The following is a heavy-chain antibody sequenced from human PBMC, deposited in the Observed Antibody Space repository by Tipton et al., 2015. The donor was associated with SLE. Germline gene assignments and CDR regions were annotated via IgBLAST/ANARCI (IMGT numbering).Heavy chain of an antibody. J-gene: IGHJ4*02. CDR1: GGSISSSSYY. V-gene: IGHV4-39*01. Sequence: TLSLTCTVSGGSISSSSYYWGWNRQPPGKGLEWIGSIYYSGSTYYNPSLKSRVTISVDTSKSQFSLRLNSVTAADTAVYYCARRDGGWYLYWGQGTLVTVSS. CDR2: IYYSGST. D-gene: IGHD6-19*01. CDR3: ARRDGGWYLY.